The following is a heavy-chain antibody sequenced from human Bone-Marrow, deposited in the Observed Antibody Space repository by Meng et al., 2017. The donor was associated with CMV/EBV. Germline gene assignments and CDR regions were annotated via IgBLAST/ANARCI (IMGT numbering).Heavy chain of an antibody. V-gene: IGHV3-23*01. J-gene: IGHJ4*02. CDR1: GFTFSRYA. D-gene: IGHD3-3*01. CDR3: AKDSQGDFWGGYYDRGDLDY. CDR2: ISWSGGST. Sequence: GGSLRLSCAASGFTFSRYAMSWVRQAPGKGLEWVSGISWSGGSTYFADSVKGRFTISRDNSKSTLYLQMNSLRAEDTAVYFCAKDSQGDFWGGYYDRGDLDYWGQGTLVTVSS.